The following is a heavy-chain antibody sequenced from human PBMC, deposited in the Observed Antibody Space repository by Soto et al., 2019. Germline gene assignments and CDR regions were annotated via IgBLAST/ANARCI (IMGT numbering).Heavy chain of an antibody. Sequence: SETLSLTCTVSCGSISSYYWSWIRQPPGKGLEWIGYIYYSGSTNYNPSLKSRVTISVDTSKNQFSLKLSSVTAADTAVYYCARLRCSGGSCYTFDYWCQGTLGTVSS. CDR2: IYYSGST. CDR3: ARLRCSGGSCYTFDY. V-gene: IGHV4-59*08. CDR1: CGSISSYY. D-gene: IGHD2-15*01. J-gene: IGHJ4*02.